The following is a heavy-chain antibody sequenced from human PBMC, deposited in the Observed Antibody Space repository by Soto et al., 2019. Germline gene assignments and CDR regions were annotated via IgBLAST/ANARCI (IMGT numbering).Heavy chain of an antibody. V-gene: IGHV3-33*01. CDR2: IWYDGSNK. CDR3: ASASGATVS. Sequence: QVQLVESGGGVVHPGRSLRLSCAASGFNFSNYGMQWVRQAPGKGLEWGAHIWYDGSNKYYADSVKGRFTISRDNSKNTLDLQMASLRPDDKAVYYCASASGATVSWGQGTLVTV. CDR1: GFNFSNYG. D-gene: IGHD3-10*01. J-gene: IGHJ5*02.